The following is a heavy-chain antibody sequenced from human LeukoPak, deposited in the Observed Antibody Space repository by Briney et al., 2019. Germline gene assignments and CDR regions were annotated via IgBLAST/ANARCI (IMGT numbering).Heavy chain of an antibody. CDR1: GGSISSSSYY. J-gene: IGHJ5*02. CDR2: IYYSGST. CDR3: ARQEISSWYGPNWFDP. Sequence: SETLSLTCTVSGGSISSSSYYWGWLRQPPGKGLEWIGCIYYSGSTYDNPYLRSRVTISVDTYKNQFSLKLSSVTAADTAVYYCARQEISSWYGPNWFDPWGQGTLVTVSS. V-gene: IGHV4-39*01. D-gene: IGHD6-13*01.